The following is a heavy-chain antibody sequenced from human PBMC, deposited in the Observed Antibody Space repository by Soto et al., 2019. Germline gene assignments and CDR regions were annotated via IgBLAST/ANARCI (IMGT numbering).Heavy chain of an antibody. J-gene: IGHJ5*02. CDR1: GGSISNDY. Sequence: QVHLQESGPGLVKPSETLSLTCRVSGGSISNDYWTWIRQPPGKGLEWIGYIYKGGSINYNPSLKSRVTISVDTSNNQFSLKLSSVTAADTAVYYCARAYYDRSGYAVDPWGQGTLDTVSS. CDR2: IYKGGSI. CDR3: ARAYYDRSGYAVDP. V-gene: IGHV4-4*09. D-gene: IGHD3-22*01.